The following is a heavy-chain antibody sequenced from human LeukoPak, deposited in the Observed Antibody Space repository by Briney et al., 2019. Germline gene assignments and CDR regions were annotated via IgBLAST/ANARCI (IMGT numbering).Heavy chain of an antibody. CDR3: ARGRDGYTLIDAFDI. D-gene: IGHD5-24*01. CDR1: GFTFSSYW. Sequence: GGSLRLSCAASGFTFSSYWMTWVRQAPGKGLECVSSISTSSIYIYYANSLKGRFTISRDNAKNSLYLEMNSLRAEDTALYYCARGRDGYTLIDAFDIWGQGTMVTVSS. J-gene: IGHJ3*02. V-gene: IGHV3-21*01. CDR2: ISTSSIYI.